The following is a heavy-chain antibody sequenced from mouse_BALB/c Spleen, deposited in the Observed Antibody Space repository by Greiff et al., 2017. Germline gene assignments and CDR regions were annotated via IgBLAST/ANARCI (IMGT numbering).Heavy chain of an antibody. CDR3: ARDDGYYVGNAMDY. Sequence: EVKLVESGPGLVKPSQSLSLTCTVTGYSITSDYAWNWIRQFPGNKLEWMGYISYSGSTSYNPSLKSRISITRDTSKNQFFLQLNSVTTEDTATYYCARDDGYYVGNAMDYWGQGTSVTVSS. J-gene: IGHJ4*01. CDR2: ISYSGST. CDR1: GYSITSDYA. V-gene: IGHV3-2*02. D-gene: IGHD2-3*01.